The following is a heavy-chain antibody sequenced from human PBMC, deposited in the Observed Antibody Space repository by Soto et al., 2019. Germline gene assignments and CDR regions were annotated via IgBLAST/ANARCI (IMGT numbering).Heavy chain of an antibody. CDR1: GGAISSYY. CDR3: ARQPGYYDILTGYSTYYFDY. D-gene: IGHD3-9*01. CDR2: IYYSGNT. V-gene: IGHV4-59*08. J-gene: IGHJ4*02. Sequence: SETLSLTCSVSGGAISSYYWSWIRQSPGKGLEWIGYIYYSGNTNYNPSLKSRVTISVDTSKNQFSLKLSSVTAADTAVYYCARQPGYYDILTGYSTYYFDYWGQGTPVTVSS.